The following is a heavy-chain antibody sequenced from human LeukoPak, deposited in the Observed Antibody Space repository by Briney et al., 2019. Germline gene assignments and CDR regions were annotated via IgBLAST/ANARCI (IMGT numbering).Heavy chain of an antibody. CDR3: ARGRPHGNDY. D-gene: IGHD4-23*01. Sequence: GGSLRLSCAASGFTFSSYAMHWVRQAPGKGLEWVTVISYHARDQFYADSVKGRFTVSRDNSKNTLYLQMNSLRAEDSAVYYCARGRPHGNDYWGQGTLVTVSS. CDR1: GFTFSSYA. CDR2: ISYHARDQ. V-gene: IGHV3-30*04. J-gene: IGHJ4*02.